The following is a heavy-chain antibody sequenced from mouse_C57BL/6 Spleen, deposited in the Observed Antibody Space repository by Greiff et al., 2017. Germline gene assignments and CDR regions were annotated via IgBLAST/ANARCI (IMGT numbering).Heavy chain of an antibody. Sequence: EVQLQQSGPELVKPGASVKIPCKATGYTFTDYNMDWVKQSHGKSLEWIGDINPNNGGTIYNQKFKGKATLTVDKSSSTAYMELRSLTSEDTAVYYCARYHYDYDWFAYWGQGTLVTVSA. D-gene: IGHD2-4*01. CDR2: INPNNGGT. CDR3: ARYHYDYDWFAY. CDR1: GYTFTDYN. V-gene: IGHV1-18*01. J-gene: IGHJ3*01.